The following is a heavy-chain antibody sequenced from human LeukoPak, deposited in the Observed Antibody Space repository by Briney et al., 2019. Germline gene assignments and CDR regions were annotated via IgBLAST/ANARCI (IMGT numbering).Heavy chain of an antibody. J-gene: IGHJ4*02. V-gene: IGHV3-49*03. Sequence: PGRSLRLSCTASGFNFGDYAMSWFRQAPEKGLEWVGFITNKAFGWTAEYAACVKGRFTISRDDSRSITYLQMDNLRTEDTGVYFCSRDEYGGGSNYFDYWGQGTLVTVST. CDR2: ITNKAFGWTA. D-gene: IGHD4-23*01. CDR1: GFNFGDYA. CDR3: SRDEYGGGSNYFDY.